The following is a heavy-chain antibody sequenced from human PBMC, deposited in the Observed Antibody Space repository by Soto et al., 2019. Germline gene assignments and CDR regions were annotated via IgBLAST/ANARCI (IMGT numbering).Heavy chain of an antibody. J-gene: IGHJ4*02. CDR1: GGSISSGGYY. CDR3: ARVRCNWNYVDY. V-gene: IGHV4-31*03. Sequence: SETLSLTCTVSGGSISSGGYYWSWIRQHPGKGLEWIGYIYYSGSTYYNPSLKSRVTISVDTSKDQFSLKLSSVTAADTAVYYCARVRCNWNYVDYWGQGTLVTVSS. CDR2: IYYSGST. D-gene: IGHD1-20*01.